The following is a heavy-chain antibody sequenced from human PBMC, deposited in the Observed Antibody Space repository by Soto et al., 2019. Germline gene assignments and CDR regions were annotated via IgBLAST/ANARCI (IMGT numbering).Heavy chain of an antibody. J-gene: IGHJ6*02. Sequence: PSETLSLTCTVSGGSISSYNWSWIRQPPGKGLEWIGYIYYSGSTNYNPSLKSRVTISVDTSKNQFSLKLSSVTAADTAVYYCARVTGYCSSTSCYTGIRYYYYGMDVWGQGTTVTVSS. CDR1: GGSISSYN. D-gene: IGHD2-2*02. CDR3: ARVTGYCSSTSCYTGIRYYYYGMDV. CDR2: IYYSGST. V-gene: IGHV4-59*01.